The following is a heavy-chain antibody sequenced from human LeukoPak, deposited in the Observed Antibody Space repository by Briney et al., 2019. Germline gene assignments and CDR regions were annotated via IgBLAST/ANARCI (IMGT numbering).Heavy chain of an antibody. CDR2: INHSGST. CDR3: ARDRSMTYDY. CDR1: GGSISSSSYY. J-gene: IGHJ4*02. Sequence: PSETLSLTCTVSGGSISSSSYYWSWIRQPPGKGLEWIGEINHSGSTNYNPSLKSRVTISVDTSKNQFSLKLSSVTAADTAVYYCARDRSMTYDYWGQGTLVTVSS. V-gene: IGHV4-39*07.